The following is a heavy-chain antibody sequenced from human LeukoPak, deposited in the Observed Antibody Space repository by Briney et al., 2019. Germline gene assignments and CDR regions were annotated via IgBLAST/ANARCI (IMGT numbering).Heavy chain of an antibody. J-gene: IGHJ4*02. CDR1: GFTVSTNY. CDR2: IYSGGST. CDR3: TRTSSGWYSY. V-gene: IGHV3-66*01. D-gene: IGHD6-19*01. Sequence: GGSLRFSCAASGFTVSTNYMNWVRQAQGKGLEWVSIIYSGGSTNYADSVKGRFTISRDNSKNTLYLQMNSLRAEDTAVYYCTRTSSGWYSYWGQGTLVTVSS.